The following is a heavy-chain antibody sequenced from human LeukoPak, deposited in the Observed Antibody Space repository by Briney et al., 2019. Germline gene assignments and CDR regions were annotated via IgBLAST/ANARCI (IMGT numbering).Heavy chain of an antibody. CDR3: ATAYDLWSGYYSRNYGMDV. CDR2: FDPEDGET. J-gene: IGHJ6*02. D-gene: IGHD3-3*01. CDR1: GYTLTELS. V-gene: IGHV1-24*01. Sequence: ASVKVSCKVSGYTLTELSMHWVRQAPGKGLEWMGGFDPEDGETIYAQKFQGRVTMTEGTSTDTAYMELSSLRSEDTAVYYCATAYDLWSGYYSRNYGMDVWGQGTTVTVSS.